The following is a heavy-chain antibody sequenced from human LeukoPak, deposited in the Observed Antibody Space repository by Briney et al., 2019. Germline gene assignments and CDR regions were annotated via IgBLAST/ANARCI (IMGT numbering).Heavy chain of an antibody. J-gene: IGHJ5*02. CDR1: GGSISSGDYY. D-gene: IGHD3-22*01. CDR3: ARPYYYDSRIDP. V-gene: IGHV4-30-4*01. Sequence: SQTLSLTCTVSGGSISSGDYYWSWIRQPPGKGLEWIGYTYYSGSTYYNPSLKSRVTISVDTSKNQFPLKLNSVTAADTAVYYCARPYYYDSRIDPWGQGTLVTVSS. CDR2: TYYSGST.